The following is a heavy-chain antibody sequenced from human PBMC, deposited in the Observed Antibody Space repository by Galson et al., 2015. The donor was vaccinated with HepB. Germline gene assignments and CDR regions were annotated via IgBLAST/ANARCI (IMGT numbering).Heavy chain of an antibody. CDR1: GGTFSSYA. Sequence: SVKVSCKASGGTFSSYAISWVRQAPGQGLEWMGGIIPIFGTANYAQKFQGRVTITADESTSTAYMELSSLRSEDTAVYYCASVAGYCSGGSCYYYYYGMDVWGQGTTVTVSS. D-gene: IGHD2-15*01. CDR2: IIPIFGTA. V-gene: IGHV1-69*13. CDR3: ASVAGYCSGGSCYYYYYGMDV. J-gene: IGHJ6*02.